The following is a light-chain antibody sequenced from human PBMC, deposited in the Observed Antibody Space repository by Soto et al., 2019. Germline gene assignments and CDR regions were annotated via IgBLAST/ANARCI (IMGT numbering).Light chain of an antibody. CDR1: SSNIGSNT. CDR2: SNN. V-gene: IGLV1-44*01. J-gene: IGLJ3*02. Sequence: QSVLTQPPSASGTPGQRVTISCSGSSSNIGSNTVNWYQQLPGTAPKLLIYSNNQRPSGVPGRLSGSTAGNSASLAISGLQCEDAADYDGDAWDDSLNGSNWVFGGGTKLTVL. CDR3: DAWDDSLNGSNWV.